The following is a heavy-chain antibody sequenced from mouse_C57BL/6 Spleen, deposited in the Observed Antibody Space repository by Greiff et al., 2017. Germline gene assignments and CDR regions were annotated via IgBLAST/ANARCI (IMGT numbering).Heavy chain of an antibody. CDR1: GYSFTSYY. J-gene: IGHJ4*01. D-gene: IGHD4-1*01. Sequence: VQVVESGPELVKPGASVKISCKASGYSFTSYYIRWVKQRTGQGLEWIGWIYPGSGNTKYNEKFKGKATLTADTSSSTAYMQLSSLTSEDSAVYYCARAAGTFAMDYWGQGTSLTVSS. V-gene: IGHV1-66*01. CDR3: ARAAGTFAMDY. CDR2: IYPGSGNT.